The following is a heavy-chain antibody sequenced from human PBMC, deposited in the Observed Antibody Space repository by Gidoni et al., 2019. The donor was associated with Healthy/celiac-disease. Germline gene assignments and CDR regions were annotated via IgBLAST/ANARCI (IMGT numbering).Heavy chain of an antibody. J-gene: IGHJ6*03. V-gene: IGHV4-34*01. CDR2: INHSGST. Sequence: QVQLQQWGAGLLKPSETLAPTCAGYGGSFSGYYWSWIRQPPGKGLEWIGEINHSGSTNYNPSLKSRVTISVDTSKNQFSLKLSSVTAADTAVYYCARFLTYYYYYMDVWGKGTTVTVSS. CDR1: GGSFSGYY. CDR3: ARFLTYYYYYMDV.